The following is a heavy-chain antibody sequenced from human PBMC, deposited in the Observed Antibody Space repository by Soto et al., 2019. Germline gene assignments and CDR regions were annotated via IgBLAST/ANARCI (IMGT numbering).Heavy chain of an antibody. D-gene: IGHD6-25*01. CDR1: GGSISSYY. CDR3: AKSYSGPFDP. CDR2: IYYSGGT. V-gene: IGHV4-59*12. Sequence: SLTCTVCGGSISSYYWSWIRQPPGKGLEWIGYIYYSGGTNYNPSLKSRVTISVDTSKNQFSLQLDSVTAADTAVYYCAKSYSGPFDPWGQGALVTVSS. J-gene: IGHJ5*02.